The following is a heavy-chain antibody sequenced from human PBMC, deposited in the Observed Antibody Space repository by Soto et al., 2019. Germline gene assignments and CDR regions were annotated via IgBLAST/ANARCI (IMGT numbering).Heavy chain of an antibody. Sequence: ASVKVSCKASGYPFTSYYVHWVRQAPGQGLEWMGIINPSGGSTSYAQKFQGRVTMTGDTSTSTVYMEVSSLRSEDTAVYYCARLSPRYYHYGMDVWGQGTTVTVSS. V-gene: IGHV1-46*01. CDR2: INPSGGST. D-gene: IGHD3-16*02. CDR1: GYPFTSYY. CDR3: ARLSPRYYHYGMDV. J-gene: IGHJ6*02.